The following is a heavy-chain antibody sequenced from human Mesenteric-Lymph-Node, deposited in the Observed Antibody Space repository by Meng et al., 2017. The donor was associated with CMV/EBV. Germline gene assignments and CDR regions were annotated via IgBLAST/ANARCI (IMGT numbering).Heavy chain of an antibody. J-gene: IGHJ4*02. V-gene: IGHV4-59*12. CDR1: GGSISSYY. CDR3: ARDYSGYGRLDS. CDR2: IYHSGTT. Sequence: SETLSLTCTVSGGSISSYYWSWIRQLPGKGLEWIGYIYHSGTTYYKSSLMSRVTISLDTSKNQFSLKLSSVTAADTAVYYCARDYSGYGRLDSWGQGTLVTVSS. D-gene: IGHD5-12*01.